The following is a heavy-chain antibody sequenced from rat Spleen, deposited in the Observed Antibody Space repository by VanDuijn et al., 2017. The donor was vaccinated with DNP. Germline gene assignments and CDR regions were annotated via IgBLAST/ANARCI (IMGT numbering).Heavy chain of an antibody. Sequence: EVQLVESGGGLVQPGRSLKLSCAASGFTFSNYDMAWVRQAPTKGLEWVACISYDGGSSFYRDSVKGRFTISRDNAKSTLYLQMDSLRSEETATYYCAKAGGYSPWYFDYWGQGVMVTVSS. CDR1: GFTFSNYD. CDR3: AKAGGYSPWYFDY. J-gene: IGHJ2*01. D-gene: IGHD1-11*01. CDR2: ISYDGGSS. V-gene: IGHV5-20*01.